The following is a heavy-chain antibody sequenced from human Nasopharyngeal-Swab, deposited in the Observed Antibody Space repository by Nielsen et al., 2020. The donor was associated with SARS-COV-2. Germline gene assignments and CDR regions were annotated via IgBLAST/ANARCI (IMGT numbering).Heavy chain of an antibody. V-gene: IGHV3-30*18. CDR1: GFTFSSYG. D-gene: IGHD3-3*01. CDR3: AKEGIWSGYYRAFDY. Sequence: GESLKIPCAASGFTFSSYGMHWVRQAPGKGLEWVAVISYDGSNKYYADSVKGRFTISRDNSKNTLYLQMNSLRAEDTAVYYCAKEGIWSGYYRAFDYWGQGTLVTVSS. CDR2: ISYDGSNK. J-gene: IGHJ4*02.